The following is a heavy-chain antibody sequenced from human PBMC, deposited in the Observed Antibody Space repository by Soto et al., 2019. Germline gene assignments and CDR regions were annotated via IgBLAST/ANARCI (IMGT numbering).Heavy chain of an antibody. J-gene: IGHJ6*02. V-gene: IGHV1-69*02. CDR2: IIPILGIA. D-gene: IGHD4-17*01. Sequence: QVQLVQSGAEVKKPGSSVKVSCKASGGTFSSYTISWVRQAPGQGLEWMGRIIPILGIANYAQKFQGRVTIPADNPPSTAYIELSSLSSEDTAVYYCHYGANHLDYYYYGMDVWGQGTAVTVSS. CDR1: GGTFSSYT. CDR3: HYGANHLDYYYYGMDV.